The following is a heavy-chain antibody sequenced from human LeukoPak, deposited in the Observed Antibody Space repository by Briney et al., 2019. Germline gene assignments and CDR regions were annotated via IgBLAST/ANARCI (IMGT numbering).Heavy chain of an antibody. V-gene: IGHV4-4*09. D-gene: IGHD5-18*01. CDR1: GGSISSYY. Sequence: SETLSLTCTVSGGSISSYYWSWIRQPPGKGLEWIGHIYTSGSTYYNPSLKSRVTISLDTSKNQFSLKLSSVTAADAAVYYCARAGYSYGTGYYFDYWGQGALVTVSS. CDR2: IYTSGST. CDR3: ARAGYSYGTGYYFDY. J-gene: IGHJ4*02.